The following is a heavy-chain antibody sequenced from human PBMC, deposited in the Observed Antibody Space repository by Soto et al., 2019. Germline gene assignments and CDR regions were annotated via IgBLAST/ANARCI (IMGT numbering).Heavy chain of an antibody. CDR3: ARDLQYSRLFYGMDV. Sequence: PSETLSLTCAVSGGSISSGGYSWSWIRQHPGKGLEWIGYIYYSGSTYYNPSLKSRVTISVDTSKNQFSLKLSSVTAADTAVYYCARDLQYSRLFYGMDVWGQGTTVTVS. D-gene: IGHD6-13*01. CDR2: IYYSGST. J-gene: IGHJ6*02. CDR1: GGSISSGGYS. V-gene: IGHV4-31*11.